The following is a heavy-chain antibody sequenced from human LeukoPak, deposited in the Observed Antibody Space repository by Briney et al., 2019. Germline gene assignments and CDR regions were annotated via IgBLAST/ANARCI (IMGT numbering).Heavy chain of an antibody. CDR3: ARADIVVVVGVPDY. J-gene: IGHJ4*02. Sequence: GGSLRLSCAASGFTFSSYAMSWVRQAPGKGLEWVSAISGSGGCTYYADSVKGRFTISRDNSKNTLYLQMNSLRAEDTAVYYCARADIVVVVGVPDYWGQGTLVTVSS. D-gene: IGHD2-15*01. V-gene: IGHV3-23*01. CDR2: ISGSGGCT. CDR1: GFTFSSYA.